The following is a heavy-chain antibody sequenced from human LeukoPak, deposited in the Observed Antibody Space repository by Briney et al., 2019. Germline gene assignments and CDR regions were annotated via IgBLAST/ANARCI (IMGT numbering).Heavy chain of an antibody. J-gene: IGHJ4*02. CDR2: IYTSGST. V-gene: IGHV4-61*02. D-gene: IGHD3-22*01. CDR3: ARSSSGYRDY. CDR1: GGSMSSGRVY. Sequence: SETLSHTCTVYGGSMSSGRVYWSWIRQPAGKGLEWIGRIYTSGSTNYNPSLKSRVTMSVDTSKNQFSLKLNSVTAADTAVYYCARSSSGYRDYWGQGTLVTVSS.